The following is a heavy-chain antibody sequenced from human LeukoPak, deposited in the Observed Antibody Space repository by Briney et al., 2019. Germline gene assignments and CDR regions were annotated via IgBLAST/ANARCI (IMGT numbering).Heavy chain of an antibody. J-gene: IGHJ4*02. D-gene: IGHD5-12*01. Sequence: SETLSLTCTVSGGSISSYYWSWIRQPPGKGLEWIGYIYYSGSTNYNPSLKSRVTISVDTSKNQFSLKLSSVTAADTAVYYCARGRGFCVYWGQGTLVTVSS. CDR1: GGSISSYY. CDR2: IYYSGST. V-gene: IGHV4-59*12. CDR3: ARGRGFCVY.